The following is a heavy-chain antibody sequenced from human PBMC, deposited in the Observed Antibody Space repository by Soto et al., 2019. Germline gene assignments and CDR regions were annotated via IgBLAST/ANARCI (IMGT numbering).Heavy chain of an antibody. CDR2: IYYTGNT. CDR1: GGSISSSSYY. Sequence: PSETLSLTCTVSGGSISSSSYYWGWIRQPPGKGPEWIGSIYYTGNTKYSPSVKSRVTLSIDTPKNQFSLRVNSVTAADTAVYYCARHADVATNMDLAYFKSWGEGTLVTVSS. V-gene: IGHV4-61*05. J-gene: IGHJ4*02. D-gene: IGHD5-12*01. CDR3: ARHADVATNMDLAYFKS.